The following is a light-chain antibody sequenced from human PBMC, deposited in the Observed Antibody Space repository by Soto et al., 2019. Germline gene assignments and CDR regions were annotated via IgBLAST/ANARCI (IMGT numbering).Light chain of an antibody. CDR1: SSNIGAGFD. CDR2: GNN. Sequence: QSVLTQPPSVSGTPGQRVTISCTGASSNIGAGFDVHWYQRLPGTAPKLLISGNNNRPSGVPDRFSGSKSGTSASLAITGLQAEDEADYYCQSYDSSLSGFVFGTGTKVTVL. V-gene: IGLV1-40*01. CDR3: QSYDSSLSGFV. J-gene: IGLJ1*01.